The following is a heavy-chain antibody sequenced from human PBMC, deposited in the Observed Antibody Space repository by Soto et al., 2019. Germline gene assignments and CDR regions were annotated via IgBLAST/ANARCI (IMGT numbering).Heavy chain of an antibody. D-gene: IGHD3-3*01. CDR3: ARGITIFGVVIIGFGP. CDR1: GGSISSYY. Sequence: TLSLTCTVSGGSISSYYWSWIRQPPGKGLEWIGYIYYSGSTNYNPSLKSRVTISVDTSKNQFSLKLSSVTAADTAVYYCARGITIFGVVIIGFGPWGQGTLVTVYS. V-gene: IGHV4-59*01. J-gene: IGHJ5*02. CDR2: IYYSGST.